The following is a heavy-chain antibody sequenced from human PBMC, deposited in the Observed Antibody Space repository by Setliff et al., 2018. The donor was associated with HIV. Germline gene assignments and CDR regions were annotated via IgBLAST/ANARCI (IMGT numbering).Heavy chain of an antibody. V-gene: IGHV1-2*06. D-gene: IGHD1-26*01. J-gene: IGHJ4*02. CDR1: GHTFTGYY. CDR3: ARDFFGQRVGATLGY. Sequence: RASVKVSCKASGHTFTGYYIHWVRQAPGQGLEWMGRINPNSGPTNYAQKFQGRVTMTRDTSISTAYMELSRLRSDDTAVYYCARDFFGQRVGATLGYWGQGTLVTVSS. CDR2: INPNSGPT.